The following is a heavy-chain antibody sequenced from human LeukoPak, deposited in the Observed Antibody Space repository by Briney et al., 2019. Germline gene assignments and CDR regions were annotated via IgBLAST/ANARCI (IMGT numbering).Heavy chain of an antibody. CDR2: ISSSSSYI. Sequence: PGGSLRLSCAASGFTFSSYSMNWVRQAPGKGLEWVSSISSSSSYIYYADSVKGRFTISRDNAKNSLYLQMNSLRAEDTAVYYCARRGHCSGGSCYPGLGGYYYYMDVWGKGTTVTVSS. CDR3: ARRGHCSGGSCYPGLGGYYYYMDV. V-gene: IGHV3-21*01. J-gene: IGHJ6*03. D-gene: IGHD2-15*01. CDR1: GFTFSSYS.